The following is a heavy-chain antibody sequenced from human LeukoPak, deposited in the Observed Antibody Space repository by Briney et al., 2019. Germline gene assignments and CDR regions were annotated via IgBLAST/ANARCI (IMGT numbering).Heavy chain of an antibody. CDR3: ARGPSTAAFDY. Sequence: ASVKVSCKASDYTFTDYYLHWFRQAPGQGLEWMGWINPNNGGTNHAQSFQGRVTMTRHTSITTAYMELSSLRSDDAAVYYCARGPSTAAFDYWGQGTLVTVSS. CDR2: INPNNGGT. D-gene: IGHD6-6*01. CDR1: DYTFTDYY. V-gene: IGHV1-2*02. J-gene: IGHJ4*02.